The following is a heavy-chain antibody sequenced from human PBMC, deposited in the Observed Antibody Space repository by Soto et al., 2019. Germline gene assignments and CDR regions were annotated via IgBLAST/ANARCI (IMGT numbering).Heavy chain of an antibody. Sequence: SDTLSLTCTVSGGSIGIYYWSWIRQRPGKGLEWIGYIYYSGSTNYNPSLKSRVTISVDTSKNQFSLKLSSVTAADTAVYYCARDQDYYGSGIYYPQRYNWFDPWGQGTLVTVS. V-gene: IGHV4-59*01. CDR1: GGSIGIYY. J-gene: IGHJ5*02. CDR3: ARDQDYYGSGIYYPQRYNWFDP. CDR2: IYYSGST. D-gene: IGHD3-10*01.